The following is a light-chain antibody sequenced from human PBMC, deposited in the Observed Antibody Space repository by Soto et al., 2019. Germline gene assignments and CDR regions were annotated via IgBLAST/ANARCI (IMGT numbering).Light chain of an antibody. V-gene: IGKV3-20*01. Sequence: EVVWTQSPGTLSLSPGERATLSCRASQTVSNNYLAWYQHKPGQSPKLLIFGSSDRATGIPDRFSGSGSGTNFTITISRQESEDFAVYYCQQYGSSHPYTFGQGNKLHIK. CDR2: GSS. J-gene: IGKJ2*01. CDR1: QTVSNNY. CDR3: QQYGSSHPYT.